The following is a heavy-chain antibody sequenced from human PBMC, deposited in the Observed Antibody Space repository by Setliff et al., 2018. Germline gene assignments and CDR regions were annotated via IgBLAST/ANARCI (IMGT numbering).Heavy chain of an antibody. CDR2: LIPMFGTP. CDR3: ARGLSDYYYESGSFPILGY. V-gene: IGHV1-69*05. D-gene: IGHD3-10*01. Sequence: SVKVSCKASGDSFSNYAISWVRQAPGQGLEWMGGLIPMFGTPGYAQKFQDRVTITTDESTSTAYMELNSLTSEDTAVYYCARGLSDYYYESGSFPILGYWGQGTLVTVSS. CDR1: GDSFSNYA. J-gene: IGHJ4*02.